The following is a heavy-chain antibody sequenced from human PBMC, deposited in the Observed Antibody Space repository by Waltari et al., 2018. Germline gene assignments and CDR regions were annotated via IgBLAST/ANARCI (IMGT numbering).Heavy chain of an antibody. D-gene: IGHD2-2*01. CDR1: GGSFSGYY. V-gene: IGHV4-34*01. CDR2: INHSGST. J-gene: IGHJ6*03. CDR3: ARGLQVDCSSTSCFHYYMDV. Sequence: QVQLQQWGAGLLKPSETLSLTCAVYGGSFSGYYWSWIRQPPGKGLEWIGEINHSGSTNYNPSLKSRVTISVDTSKNQFSLKLSSVTAADTAVYYCARGLQVDCSSTSCFHYYMDVWGKGTTVTISS.